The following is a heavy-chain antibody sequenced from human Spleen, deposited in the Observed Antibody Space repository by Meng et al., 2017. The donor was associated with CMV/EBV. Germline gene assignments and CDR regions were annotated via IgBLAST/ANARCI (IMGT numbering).Heavy chain of an antibody. D-gene: IGHD2-2*01. CDR3: ARDLGSCLDY. CDR2: ISTNGDTT. V-gene: IGHV3-23*01. J-gene: IGHJ4*02. CDR1: GFTFSNYA. Sequence: GESLKISCAASGFTFSNYAMSWARQAPGKGLEWVSAISTNGDTTYYADSVKGRFTISRDNSKNTLYLQMNSLRAEDTAVYYCARDLGSCLDYWGQGTLVTVSS.